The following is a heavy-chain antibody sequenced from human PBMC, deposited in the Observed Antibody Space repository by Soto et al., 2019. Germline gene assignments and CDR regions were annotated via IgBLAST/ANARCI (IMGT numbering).Heavy chain of an antibody. CDR2: ISYDGSNK. V-gene: IGHV3-30-3*01. J-gene: IGHJ4*02. CDR1: GFTFSSYA. D-gene: IGHD3-10*01. Sequence: QVQLVESGGGVVQPGRSLRLSCAASGFTFSSYAMHWVRQAPGKGLEWVAVISYDGSNKYYADSVKGRFTISRDNSKNTLYLQMNSLRAEDTAVYYCARDRPYYDSGIAFDYWGQGTLVTVSS. CDR3: ARDRPYYDSGIAFDY.